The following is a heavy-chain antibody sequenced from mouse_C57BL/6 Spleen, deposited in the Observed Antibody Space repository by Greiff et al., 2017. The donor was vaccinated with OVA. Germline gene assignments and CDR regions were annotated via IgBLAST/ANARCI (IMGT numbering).Heavy chain of an antibody. CDR3: ASHYYGSREGFAY. V-gene: IGHV5-4*03. Sequence: EVMLVESGGGLVKPGGSLKLSCAASGFTFSSYAMSWVRQTPEKRLEWVATISDGGSYTYYPDNVKGRFTISRDNAKNNLYLQMSHLKSEDTAMYYCASHYYGSREGFAYWGQGTLVTVSA. CDR1: GFTFSSYA. J-gene: IGHJ3*01. D-gene: IGHD1-1*01. CDR2: ISDGGSYT.